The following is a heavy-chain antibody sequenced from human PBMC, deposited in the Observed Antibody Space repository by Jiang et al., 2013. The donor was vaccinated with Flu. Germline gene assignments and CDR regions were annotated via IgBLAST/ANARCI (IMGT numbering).Heavy chain of an antibody. D-gene: IGHD3-9*01. CDR2: TYYRSKWYN. CDR3: ARGDDILTGYYDAFDI. J-gene: IGHJ3*02. V-gene: IGHV6-1*01. CDR1: SVSSNSAA. Sequence: SVSSNSAAWNWIRQSPSRGLEWLGRTYYRSKWYNDYAVSVKSRITINPDTSKNQFSLQLNSVTPEDTAVYYCARGDDILTGYYDAFDIWGQGTMVTVSS.